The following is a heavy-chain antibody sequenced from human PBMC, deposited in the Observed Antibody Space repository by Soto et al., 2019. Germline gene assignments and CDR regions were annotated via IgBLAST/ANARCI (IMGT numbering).Heavy chain of an antibody. D-gene: IGHD2-21*02. CDR3: TIGSWSGDDFDI. Sequence: QVQLVQSGAEVKKPGSSVKVSCKDSGCTFSTYSMFWVRQAPGQGLEWMGRIIPMLGIRNYAQRFQDRVTITADKSTATAHMALSSLRSEDTALYYCTIGSWSGDDFDIWGQGTMVTVSS. J-gene: IGHJ3*02. CDR1: GCTFSTYS. V-gene: IGHV1-69*02. CDR2: IIPMLGIR.